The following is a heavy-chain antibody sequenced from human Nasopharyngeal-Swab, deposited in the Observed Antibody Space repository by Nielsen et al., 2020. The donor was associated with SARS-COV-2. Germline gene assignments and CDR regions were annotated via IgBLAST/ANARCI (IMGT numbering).Heavy chain of an antibody. J-gene: IGHJ6*02. V-gene: IGHV3-23*01. D-gene: IGHD6-19*01. Sequence: GESLKISCAASGFTFSSYAMSWVRQAPGKGLEWVSAISGSGGSTYYADSVKGRFTISRDNSKNTMYLQMNSLRAEDTAVYYCAKDLLQWLTIGEGYYYYGMDVWGQGTTVTVSS. CDR1: GFTFSSYA. CDR3: AKDLLQWLTIGEGYYYYGMDV. CDR2: ISGSGGST.